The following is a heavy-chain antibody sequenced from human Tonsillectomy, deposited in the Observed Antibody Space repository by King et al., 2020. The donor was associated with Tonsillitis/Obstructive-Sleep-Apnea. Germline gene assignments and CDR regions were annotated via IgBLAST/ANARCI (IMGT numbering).Heavy chain of an antibody. CDR1: GGTFTTYA. D-gene: IGHD2-2*01. V-gene: IGHV1-69*01. Sequence: QVQLVESGAEVKKPGSSVKVSCKTSGGTFTTYAFNWVRQAPGQGLEWMGGIIALFGSANYALRFQDRVTFTADESTNTAYMELSGLESEDTAVYYCAIADCTSSSCPSGWLDAWGQGTRVTVSS. CDR2: IIALFGSA. J-gene: IGHJ5*02. CDR3: AIADCTSSSCPSGWLDA.